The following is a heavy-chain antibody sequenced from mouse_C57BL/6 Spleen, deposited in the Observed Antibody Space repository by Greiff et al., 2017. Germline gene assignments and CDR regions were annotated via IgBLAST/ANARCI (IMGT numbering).Heavy chain of an antibody. CDR1: GYTFTDYS. J-gene: IGHJ2*01. V-gene: IGHV1-26*01. D-gene: IGHD1-1*01. CDR3: ARVTTVVATNVDY. Sequence: VQLQQSGPELVKPGASVKISCKASGYTFTDYSMNWVKQSHGKSLEWIGDINPNNGGTSYNQKFKGKATLTVDKSSSTAYMELRSLTSEDSAVYYSARVTTVVATNVDYWGQGTTLTVSS. CDR2: INPNNGGT.